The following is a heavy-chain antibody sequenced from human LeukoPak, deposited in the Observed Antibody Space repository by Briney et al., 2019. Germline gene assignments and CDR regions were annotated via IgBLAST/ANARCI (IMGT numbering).Heavy chain of an antibody. CDR3: ARQTTVGGLDY. D-gene: IGHD4-11*01. CDR2: IGTAGDT. V-gene: IGHV3-13*01. J-gene: IGHJ4*02. Sequence: PGGSLRLSCAASGFTFCSYDMHWVRQATGKGLEWVSAIGTAGDTYYPGSVKGRFTISRENAKNSLYLQMNSLRAGDTAVYYCARQTTVGGLDYWGQGTLVTVSS. CDR1: GFTFCSYD.